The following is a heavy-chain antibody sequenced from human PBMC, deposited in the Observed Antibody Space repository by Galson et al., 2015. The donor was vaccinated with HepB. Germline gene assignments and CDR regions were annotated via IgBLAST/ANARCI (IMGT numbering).Heavy chain of an antibody. Sequence: SVKVSCKASGYTFTSYAMHWVRQAPGQRLEWMGWINAGNGNTKYSQKFQGRVTITRDTSASTAYMELSSLRSEDTAVYYCARDSVRCSSTSCYLRWGYFQHWGQGTLVTVSS. J-gene: IGHJ1*01. V-gene: IGHV1-3*01. CDR2: INAGNGNT. CDR3: ARDSVRCSSTSCYLRWGYFQH. D-gene: IGHD2-2*01. CDR1: GYTFTSYA.